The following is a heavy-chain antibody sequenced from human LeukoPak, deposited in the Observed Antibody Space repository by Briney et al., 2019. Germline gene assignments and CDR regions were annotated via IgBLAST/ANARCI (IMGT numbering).Heavy chain of an antibody. V-gene: IGHV1-2*02. CDR3: ATEEVTGTANEYFQH. CDR1: GYTFTGYY. D-gene: IGHD7-27*01. J-gene: IGHJ1*01. Sequence: ASVKVSCKASGYTFTGYYMHWVRQAPGQGLEWMGWINPNSGGTNYAQKFQGRVTMTRDTSISTAYMELSRLRSDDTAVYYCATEEVTGTANEYFQHWGQGTLVTVSS. CDR2: INPNSGGT.